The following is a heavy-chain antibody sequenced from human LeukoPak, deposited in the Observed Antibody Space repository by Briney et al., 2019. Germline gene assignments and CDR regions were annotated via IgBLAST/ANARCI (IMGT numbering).Heavy chain of an antibody. CDR3: AKDAGPRGTYSGLFDY. J-gene: IGHJ4*02. CDR2: LTGGGGTT. CDR1: GFRFSGYW. V-gene: IGHV3-23*01. D-gene: IGHD1-26*01. Sequence: GGSLRLSCAASGFRFSGYWMHWVRQAPGKGLEWVSALTGGGGTTLYADSVRGRFTISRDNSKNTLYLQMNSLRAEDTAIYYCAKDAGPRGTYSGLFDYWGQGTLVAVSP.